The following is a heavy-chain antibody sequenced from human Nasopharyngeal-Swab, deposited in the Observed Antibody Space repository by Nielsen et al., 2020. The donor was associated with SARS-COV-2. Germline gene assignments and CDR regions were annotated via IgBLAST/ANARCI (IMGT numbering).Heavy chain of an antibody. Sequence: WIRQPPGKGLEWMALISYDGSYSYYADSMKGRFTISRDNSKNTLYLQVDSLRTDDTAVYYCAKDVLSSGWWGFDPWGQGTQVTVSS. V-gene: IGHV3-30*18. CDR2: ISYDGSYS. J-gene: IGHJ5*02. D-gene: IGHD6-19*01. CDR3: AKDVLSSGWWGFDP.